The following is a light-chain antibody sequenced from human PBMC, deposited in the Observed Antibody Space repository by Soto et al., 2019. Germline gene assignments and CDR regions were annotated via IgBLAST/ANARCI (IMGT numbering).Light chain of an antibody. V-gene: IGKV3-11*01. J-gene: IGKJ2*01. Sequence: EIVLTQSPATLSLSPGERATLSCRASQSVSSYLAWYQQKPGQAPRLLIYDASNRATGIPARFSGSGSGTDFTLTISSLEPEDFAVYYCQRRSNWPYTFGQGNKLEIK. CDR2: DAS. CDR1: QSVSSY. CDR3: QRRSNWPYT.